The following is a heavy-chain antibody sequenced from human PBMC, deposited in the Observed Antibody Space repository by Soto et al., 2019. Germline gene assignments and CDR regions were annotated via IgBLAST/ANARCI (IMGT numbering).Heavy chain of an antibody. CDR1: RGSISTYY. V-gene: IGHV4-59*01. CDR3: ASDRSSGWDQGYGMDV. J-gene: IGHJ6*02. CDR2: IYYSGST. Sequence: PSETLSLTCTVSRGSISTYYWSWIRQPPGKGLEWIGYIYYSGSTSYNPSLKSRVTISVDTSKNQFSLKLRSVTAADTAVYYCASDRSSGWDQGYGMDVWGQGTTVTVSS. D-gene: IGHD6-19*01.